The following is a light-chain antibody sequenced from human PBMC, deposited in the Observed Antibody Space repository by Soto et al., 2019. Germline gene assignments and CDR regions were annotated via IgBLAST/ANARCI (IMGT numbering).Light chain of an antibody. Sequence: EIVMTQSPATLSVSPGERATLSCRASQSVSSNLARYRQKPGQAPRLLIYGASTRATGIPARFSGSGSGTEFTLTISSLQSEDFAVYYCQQYNNWPPWTFGQGTKVEIK. CDR1: QSVSSN. CDR2: GAS. V-gene: IGKV3-15*01. CDR3: QQYNNWPPWT. J-gene: IGKJ1*01.